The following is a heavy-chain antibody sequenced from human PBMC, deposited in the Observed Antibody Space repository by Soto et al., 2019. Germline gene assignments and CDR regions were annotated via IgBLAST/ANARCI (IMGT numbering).Heavy chain of an antibody. CDR2: ISGSGGST. CDR1: GFTFSSYA. V-gene: IGHV3-23*01. J-gene: IGHJ3*02. CDR3: AKAFPSDIVVVPAASEGAFDI. D-gene: IGHD2-2*01. Sequence: GGSLRLSCAASGFTFSSYAMSWVRQAPGKGLEWVSAISGSGGSTYYADSVKSRFDISSDNSKNTLYLQMNSLRAEDTAVYYCAKAFPSDIVVVPAASEGAFDIWGQGTMVTVAS.